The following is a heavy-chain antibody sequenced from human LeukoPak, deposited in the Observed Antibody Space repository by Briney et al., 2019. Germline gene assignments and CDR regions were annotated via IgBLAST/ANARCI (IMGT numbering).Heavy chain of an antibody. CDR2: INHSGST. J-gene: IGHJ6*03. CDR3: ARGRGYSGDLGGSYYYYYMDV. D-gene: IGHD5-12*01. CDR1: GGSFSGYY. V-gene: IGHV4-34*01. Sequence: SETLSLTCAVYGGSFSGYYWSWIRQPPGKGLEWIVEINHSGSTNYNPSLKSRVTISVDTSKKQFSLKLSSVTAADTAVYYCARGRGYSGDLGGSYYYYYMDVWGKGTTVTVSS.